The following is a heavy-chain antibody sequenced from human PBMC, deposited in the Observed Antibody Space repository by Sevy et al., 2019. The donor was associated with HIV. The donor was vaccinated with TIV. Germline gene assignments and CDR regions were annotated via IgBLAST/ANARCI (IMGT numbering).Heavy chain of an antibody. CDR2: IYPDDSDP. CDR1: GYSFPYNW. J-gene: IGHJ5*02. D-gene: IGHD5-18*01. Sequence: GESLKISCQASGYSFPYNWIDWVRQMPGKGLEWMGIIYPDDSDPRYSPSFQGQVTISVDKSTSTAYLQWGSLKVSDSAMYYCARHTQGYRFGERWYDHWGQGTLVTVSS. CDR3: ARHTQGYRFGERWYDH. V-gene: IGHV5-51*01.